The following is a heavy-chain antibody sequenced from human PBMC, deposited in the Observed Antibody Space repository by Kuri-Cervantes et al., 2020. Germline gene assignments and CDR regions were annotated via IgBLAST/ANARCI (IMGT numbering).Heavy chain of an antibody. CDR3: ARHSRDGPFDF. V-gene: IGHV4-38-2*01. CDR1: GYSISSGYY. Sequence: SETLSLTCAVSGYSISSGYYWGWIRQPPGKGLEWIASIYHSGRIYYNPSLKSRVTMSVDTSKNQFSLKLSSVTAADTAVYYCARHSRDGPFDFWGQGILVTVSS. CDR2: IYHSGRI. D-gene: IGHD5-24*01. J-gene: IGHJ4*02.